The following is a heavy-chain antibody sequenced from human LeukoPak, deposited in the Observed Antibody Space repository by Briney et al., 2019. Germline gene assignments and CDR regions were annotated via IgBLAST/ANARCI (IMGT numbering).Heavy chain of an antibody. D-gene: IGHD1-26*01. CDR2: INPSGSST. Sequence: ASVKVSCKASGYTFTGYYMHWVRQAPGQGLEWLGLINPSGSSTLYAQKFQGRVTMTRDMSTTTDYMELSSLRSEDTAFYYCARDNSVGDVAWWFDPWGQGTLVTVSS. J-gene: IGHJ5*02. CDR3: ARDNSVGDVAWWFDP. CDR1: GYTFTGYY. V-gene: IGHV1-46*01.